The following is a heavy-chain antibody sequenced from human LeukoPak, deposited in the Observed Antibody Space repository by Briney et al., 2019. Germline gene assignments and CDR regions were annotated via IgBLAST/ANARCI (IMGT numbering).Heavy chain of an antibody. J-gene: IGHJ4*02. D-gene: IGHD5-18*01. CDR2: IYPGDSDT. CDR1: GYSFTSYW. CDR3: ARGVDTAMVTFDY. Sequence: GESLKISCKGSGYSFTSYWIGWVRQMPGKGLEWMGIIYPGDSDTRYSPSFQGQVTISADKSISTPYLQWSSLKASDTAMYYCARGVDTAMVTFDYWGQGTLVTVSS. V-gene: IGHV5-51*01.